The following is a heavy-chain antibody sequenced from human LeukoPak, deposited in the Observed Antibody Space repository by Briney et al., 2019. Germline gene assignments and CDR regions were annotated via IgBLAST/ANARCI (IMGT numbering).Heavy chain of an antibody. CDR1: GYTFTGYY. CDR3: ARSPRWFGDHAFDI. V-gene: IGHV1-2*02. CDR2: INPNSGGT. J-gene: IGHJ3*02. Sequence: ASVKVSCKASGYTFTGYYRYWVRQAPGQGVEWMGWINPNSGGTNYAQKFQGRVTMTRDTSISTPYMELSRLRSDDTAVYYCARSPRWFGDHAFDIWGQGTMVTVSS. D-gene: IGHD3-10*01.